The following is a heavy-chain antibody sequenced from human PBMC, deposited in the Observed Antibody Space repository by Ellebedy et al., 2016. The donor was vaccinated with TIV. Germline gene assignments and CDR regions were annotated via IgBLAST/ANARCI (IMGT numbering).Heavy chain of an antibody. CDR3: ARDPQYYYYGMDV. V-gene: IGHV6-1*01. Sequence: MPSETLSLTCAISGDNVSSTSAARNWIRQSSSRGLEWLGRTYYRSKWYNDYAVSVRSRITINPDTSKNQFSLQLNSVTPEDTAVYYCARDPQYYYYGMDVWGQGTTVTVSS. CDR1: GDNVSSTSAA. J-gene: IGHJ6*02. CDR2: TYYRSKWYN.